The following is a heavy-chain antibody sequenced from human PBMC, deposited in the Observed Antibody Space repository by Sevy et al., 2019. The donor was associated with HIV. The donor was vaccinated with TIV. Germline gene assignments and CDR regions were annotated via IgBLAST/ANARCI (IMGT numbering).Heavy chain of an antibody. J-gene: IGHJ5*02. CDR1: GYTFTSYG. Sequence: ASVKVSCKASGYTFTSYGISWVRQAPGQVLEWMGWISAYNGNTNYAQKLQGRVTLTTDTATSTAYMEMRSLRSDDTAVYYCARGEEYYYGSGSYCWFDPWGQGTLVTVSS. V-gene: IGHV1-18*01. CDR3: ARGEEYYYGSGSYCWFDP. D-gene: IGHD3-10*01. CDR2: ISAYNGNT.